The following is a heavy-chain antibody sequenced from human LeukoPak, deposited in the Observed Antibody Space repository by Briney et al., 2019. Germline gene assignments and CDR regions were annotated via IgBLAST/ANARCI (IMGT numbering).Heavy chain of an antibody. D-gene: IGHD2-8*01. Sequence: GGSLRLSCAASGFILNDYGMHWVRQAPGKGLEWVADIWFDKNQHFADSVKGRFAVSRDNSKNTVYLQINSLRAEDTAVYYCARDRHCVNGVCHSPPGMDVWGQGTTVTVSS. CDR3: ARDRHCVNGVCHSPPGMDV. V-gene: IGHV3-33*01. CDR1: GFILNDYG. CDR2: IWFDKNQ. J-gene: IGHJ6*02.